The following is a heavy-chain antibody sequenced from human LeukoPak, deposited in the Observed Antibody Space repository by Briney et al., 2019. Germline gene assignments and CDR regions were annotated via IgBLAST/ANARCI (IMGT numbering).Heavy chain of an antibody. V-gene: IGHV1-3*01. J-gene: IGHJ3*02. CDR1: GYSFSSFA. Sequence: GASVKVSCKASGYSFSSFALYWVRQAPGQGLEWMGWINAGNGQTRYSQNLKGRVTITRDTSADTAYMEMSSLSSEDTAMYYCARYCSGTTCYRDAFDIWGQGTMVTVS. CDR2: INAGNGQT. D-gene: IGHD2-2*01. CDR3: ARYCSGTTCYRDAFDI.